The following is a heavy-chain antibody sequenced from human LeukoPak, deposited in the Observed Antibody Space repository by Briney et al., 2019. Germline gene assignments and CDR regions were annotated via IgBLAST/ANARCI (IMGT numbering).Heavy chain of an antibody. Sequence: PGGSLRLSCAASGFTFSSYSMNWVRQAPGKGLEWVSSISSSSSYIYYADSVKGRFTISRDNAKNSLYLQMNSLRAEDTAVYYCARAPDYGDSHFDYWGQGTLVTVSS. CDR1: GFTFSSYS. V-gene: IGHV3-21*01. D-gene: IGHD4-17*01. J-gene: IGHJ4*02. CDR3: ARAPDYGDSHFDY. CDR2: ISSSSSYI.